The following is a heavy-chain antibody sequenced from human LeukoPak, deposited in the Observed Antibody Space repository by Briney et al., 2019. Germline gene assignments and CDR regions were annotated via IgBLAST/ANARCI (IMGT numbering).Heavy chain of an antibody. Sequence: GESLKISCKGSGYNFTNYWIDWVRQMPGKGLEWMGIIYPGDSDTRYSPSFQGQVTFSADESISAAYLQWRSLKASDTAIYYCARRSSRAPRLFDYWGQGTLVTVSS. CDR3: ARRSSRAPRLFDY. D-gene: IGHD6-6*01. CDR1: GYNFTNYW. V-gene: IGHV5-51*01. J-gene: IGHJ4*02. CDR2: IYPGDSDT.